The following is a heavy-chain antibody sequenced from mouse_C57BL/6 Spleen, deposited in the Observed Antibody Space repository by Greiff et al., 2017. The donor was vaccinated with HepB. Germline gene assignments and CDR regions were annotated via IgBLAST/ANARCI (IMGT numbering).Heavy chain of an antibody. Sequence: VQLQQSGAELVMPGASVKLSCKASGYTFTSYWMHWVKQRPGQGLEWIGEIDPSDSYTNYNLKFKGKSTLTVDKSSSTAYMQLSSLTSEDSAVYYCARWHYYAMDYWGQGTSVTVSS. CDR2: IDPSDSYT. CDR3: ARWHYYAMDY. J-gene: IGHJ4*01. V-gene: IGHV1-69*01. CDR1: GYTFTSYW.